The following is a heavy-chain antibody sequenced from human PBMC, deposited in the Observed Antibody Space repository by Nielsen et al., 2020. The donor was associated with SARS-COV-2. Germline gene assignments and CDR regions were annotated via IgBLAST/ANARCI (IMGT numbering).Heavy chain of an antibody. V-gene: IGHV2-70*11. CDR1: GFSLSTSGMC. D-gene: IGHD6-19*01. J-gene: IGHJ4*02. CDR3: ARDIAVAGYFDY. Sequence: SGPTLVKPTQTLTLPCTFSGFSLSTSGMCVSWIRQPPGKALEWLARIDWDDDKYYSTSLKTRLTISKDTSKNQVVLTMTNMDPVDTATYYCARDIAVAGYFDYWGQGTLVTVSS. CDR2: IDWDDDK.